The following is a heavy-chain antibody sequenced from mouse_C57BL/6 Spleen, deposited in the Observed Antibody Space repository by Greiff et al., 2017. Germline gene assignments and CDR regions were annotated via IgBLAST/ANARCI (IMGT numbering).Heavy chain of an antibody. V-gene: IGHV1-26*01. CDR2: INPNNGGT. CDR3: AVTTVASMDY. Sequence: EVQLQQSGPELVKPGASVKISCKASGYTFTDYYMNWVKQSHGKSLEWIGDINPNNGGTSYNQKFKGKATLTVDKPSSTAYMELRSLTSEDSAVYYCAVTTVASMDYWCQGTSVTVSS. CDR1: GYTFTDYY. J-gene: IGHJ4*01. D-gene: IGHD1-1*01.